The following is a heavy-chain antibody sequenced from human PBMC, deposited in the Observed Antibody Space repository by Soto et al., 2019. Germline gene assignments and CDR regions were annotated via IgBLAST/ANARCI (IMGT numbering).Heavy chain of an antibody. J-gene: IGHJ6*02. CDR1: GYSFTSYW. Sequence: GESLKISCKGSGYSFTSYWIGWVRQMPGKGLEWMGIIYPGDSDTRYSPSFQGQVTISADKSISTAYLQWSSLKASDTAMYYCARQGIGSCSGGSCILIAYGTGVRGQGTTVTVSS. CDR3: ARQGIGSCSGGSCILIAYGTGV. D-gene: IGHD2-15*01. V-gene: IGHV5-51*01. CDR2: IYPGDSDT.